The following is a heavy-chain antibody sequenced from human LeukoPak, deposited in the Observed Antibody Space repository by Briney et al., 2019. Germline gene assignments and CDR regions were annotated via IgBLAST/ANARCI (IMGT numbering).Heavy chain of an antibody. CDR3: AKGGPYDYIWGSLGDAFDI. CDR1: GFTFSSYA. D-gene: IGHD3-16*01. J-gene: IGHJ3*02. CDR2: ISGSGGST. V-gene: IGHV3-23*01. Sequence: PGGSVRLSCAASGFTFSSYAMSWVGQAPGNGLEVVSAISGSGGSTYYAASVKGRFTISRDNSKNTLYLQINSLRAEDTAVYYCAKGGPYDYIWGSLGDAFDIWGQGTMVTVSS.